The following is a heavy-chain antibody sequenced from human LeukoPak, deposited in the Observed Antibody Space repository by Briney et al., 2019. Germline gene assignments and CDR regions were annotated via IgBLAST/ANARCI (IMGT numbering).Heavy chain of an antibody. CDR2: IYYSGST. V-gene: IGHV4-34*01. CDR3: ARVMSKGYGSRSSPEDY. Sequence: SETLSLTCAVYGGSFSGYYWGWIRQPPGKGLEWIGSIYYSGSTYYNPSLKSRVTISVDTSKNQFSLKLSSVTAADTAVYYCARVMSKGYGSRSSPEDYWGQGTLVTVSS. J-gene: IGHJ4*02. CDR1: GGSFSGYY. D-gene: IGHD3-10*01.